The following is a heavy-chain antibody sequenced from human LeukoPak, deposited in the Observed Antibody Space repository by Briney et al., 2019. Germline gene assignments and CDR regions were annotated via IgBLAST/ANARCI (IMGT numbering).Heavy chain of an antibody. J-gene: IGHJ5*02. CDR2: INSDGRAT. Sequence: GGSLRLSCAASGFTFSSYWMHWVRQAPGKGLVWVSRINSDGRATSYADSGKGRFTNSRDNAKNTLYLQMNSLRAEDTAVYYCARDRYYYGSGSYYKWFDPWGQGTLVTVSS. D-gene: IGHD3-10*01. CDR3: ARDRYYYGSGSYYKWFDP. CDR1: GFTFSSYW. V-gene: IGHV3-74*01.